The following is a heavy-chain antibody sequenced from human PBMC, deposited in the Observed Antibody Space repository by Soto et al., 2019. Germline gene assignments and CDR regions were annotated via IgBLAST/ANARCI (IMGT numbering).Heavy chain of an antibody. J-gene: IGHJ4*02. V-gene: IGHV4-34*01. CDR1: GGSFSGYY. CDR3: ARDKITGLFDY. CDR2: INHCGST. Sequence: PSETLSLTCTVSGGSFSGYYWTWIRQPPGTGLEWIGEINHCGSTNYNPSLKSRVTISVDTSKNQFSLKLSSVTAADTAVYYCARDKITGLFDYWGQGTLVTVSS. D-gene: IGHD2-8*02.